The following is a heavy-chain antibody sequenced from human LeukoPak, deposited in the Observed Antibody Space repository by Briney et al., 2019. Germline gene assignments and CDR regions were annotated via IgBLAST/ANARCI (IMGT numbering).Heavy chain of an antibody. D-gene: IGHD1-26*01. J-gene: IGHJ5*02. CDR3: ARGGSYYSFDP. CDR2: ITSSGSYI. V-gene: IGHV3-21*01. Sequence: GGSLRLSCAASGFTFSSYRMNWARQAPGKGLEWVSSITSSGSYIYYADSLRGRFTISRDNAKNSLYLQMNSLRAEDTAVYYCARGGSYYSFDPWGQGTLVTVSS. CDR1: GFTFSSYR.